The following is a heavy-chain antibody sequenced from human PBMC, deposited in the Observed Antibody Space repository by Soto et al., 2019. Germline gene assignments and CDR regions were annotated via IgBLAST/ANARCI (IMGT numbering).Heavy chain of an antibody. CDR2: ISAYNGNT. Sequence: QVQLVQSGAEVKKPGASVKVSCKASGYTFTSYGISWVRQAPGQGLEWMGWISAYNGNTNYAQKLQGRVTMTTDTSTSTAYMELRSLRFDDTAVYYCARGNIVLMVYAIGEFDYWGQGTLVTVSS. V-gene: IGHV1-18*01. D-gene: IGHD2-8*01. CDR3: ARGNIVLMVYAIGEFDY. J-gene: IGHJ4*02. CDR1: GYTFTSYG.